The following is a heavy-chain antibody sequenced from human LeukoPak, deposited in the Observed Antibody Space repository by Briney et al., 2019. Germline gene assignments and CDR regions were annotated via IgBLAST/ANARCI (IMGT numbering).Heavy chain of an antibody. CDR1: GFTVSTYH. Sequence: GGSLRLSCAASGFTVSTYHINWVRQAPGKGLDWVSNFFVDGTTQYADSVKGRFTISRDISRNTVYLQMNSLRPEDTAVYYCARDPQDDYAHLDYWGQGSLVTVSS. V-gene: IGHV3-66*02. D-gene: IGHD4-17*01. J-gene: IGHJ4*02. CDR2: FFVDGTT. CDR3: ARDPQDDYAHLDY.